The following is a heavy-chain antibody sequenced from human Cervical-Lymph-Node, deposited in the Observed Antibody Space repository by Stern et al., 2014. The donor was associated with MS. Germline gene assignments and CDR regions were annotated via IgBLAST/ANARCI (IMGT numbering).Heavy chain of an antibody. CDR2: IYYSGST. V-gene: IGHV4-30-4*01. D-gene: IGHD3/OR15-3a*01. CDR3: AREGPRTGTLVY. J-gene: IGHJ4*02. CDR1: GCSISSGDYY. Sequence: QVQLQESGPGLVKPSQTLSLTCTVSGCSISSGDYYWSWIRQPPGKGLVWIGYIYYSGSTYYNPSLKSRVTISVDTSKNQFSLKLSSVTAADTAVYYCAREGPRTGTLVYWGQGTLVTVSS.